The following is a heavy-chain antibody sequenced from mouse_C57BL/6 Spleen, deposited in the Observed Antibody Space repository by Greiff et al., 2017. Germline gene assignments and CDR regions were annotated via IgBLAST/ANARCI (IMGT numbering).Heavy chain of an antibody. CDR3: ARRAFHYYAMDY. J-gene: IGHJ4*01. CDR2: ISSGSSTI. V-gene: IGHV5-17*01. CDR1: GFTFSDYG. Sequence: EVKLVESGGGLVKPGGSLKLSCAASGFTFSDYGMHWVRQAPEKGLEWVAYISSGSSTIYYADTVKGRFTISRDNAKNTLFLQMTSLRSEDTAMEYCARRAFHYYAMDYWGQGTSVTVSS. D-gene: IGHD3-3*01.